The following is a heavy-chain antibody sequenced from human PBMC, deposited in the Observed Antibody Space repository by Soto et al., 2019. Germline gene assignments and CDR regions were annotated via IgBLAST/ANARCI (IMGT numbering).Heavy chain of an antibody. CDR3: ARERYSYGRYFDF. Sequence: GGSLRLSCVASEFSLILYSMYWVRQTPGQGLEWVAFISSDGKKKHYAGSVEGRFTISRDNSRNTVFLQMSSLRRADTAMYYCARERYSYGRYFDFWGQGTPVTVSS. V-gene: IGHV3-30*04. D-gene: IGHD5-18*01. CDR2: ISSDGKKK. CDR1: EFSLILYS. J-gene: IGHJ4*02.